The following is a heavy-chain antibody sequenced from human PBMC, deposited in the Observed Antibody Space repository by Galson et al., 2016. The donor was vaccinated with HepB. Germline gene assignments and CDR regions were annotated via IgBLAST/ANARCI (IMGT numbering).Heavy chain of an antibody. CDR2: IHSGGST. D-gene: IGHD3-3*01. CDR3: AREGFNAFDV. CDR1: GFTVRTLY. Sequence: SLRLSCAASGFTVRTLYMSWVRQAPGKGLEWVSVIHSGGSTYHADSVKGRFTVSRDDSKNTDYLQMNSLRVEDTAIYYCAREGFNAFDVWGQGTVVTISS. J-gene: IGHJ3*01. V-gene: IGHV3-53*01.